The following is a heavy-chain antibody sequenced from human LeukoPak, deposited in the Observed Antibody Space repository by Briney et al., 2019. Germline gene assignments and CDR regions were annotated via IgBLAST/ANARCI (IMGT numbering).Heavy chain of an antibody. CDR1: GYSFTSYY. D-gene: IGHD1-26*01. Sequence: ASVKVSCKASGYSFTSYYMHWVRQAPGQGLEWMGFINPSGGSAAYAQKFQGRLTMTRDMFTSTDYMELTSLTSDDTAVYYCARDNSVGETAWWFDPWGQGTLVTVSS. CDR3: ARDNSVGETAWWFDP. J-gene: IGHJ5*02. CDR2: INPSGGSA. V-gene: IGHV1-46*01.